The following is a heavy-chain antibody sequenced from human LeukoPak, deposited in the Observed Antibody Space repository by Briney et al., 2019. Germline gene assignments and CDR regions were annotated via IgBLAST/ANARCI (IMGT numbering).Heavy chain of an antibody. CDR3: SRDSGYCSGGSCWYFDF. CDR2: INLNNGDT. CDR1: GYTFTGYY. J-gene: IGHJ4*02. D-gene: IGHD2-15*01. Sequence: GASVKVSCKASGYTFTGYYMHWVRQAPGQGLEWLGWINLNNGDTQYQGRVTMTRDTSISTAYMDLSRLTSDDTAVYYCSRDSGYCSGGSCWYFDFWGQGALVTVSA. V-gene: IGHV1-2*02.